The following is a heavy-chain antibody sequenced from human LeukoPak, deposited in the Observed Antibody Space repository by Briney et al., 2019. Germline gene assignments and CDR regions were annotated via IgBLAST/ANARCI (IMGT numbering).Heavy chain of an antibody. CDR1: GFTFTTFW. D-gene: IGHD5-24*01. J-gene: IGHJ3*02. Sequence: QPGGSLRLSCAASGFTFTTFWMTWVRQAPGKGLEWVAKIKEDGSEIDYVDSVKGRFTISRDNAKNSLHLQMNYLRAEDTAVYYCARMQMDTGYRPFDIWGQGTMVDVSS. V-gene: IGHV3-7*03. CDR2: IKEDGSEI. CDR3: ARMQMDTGYRPFDI.